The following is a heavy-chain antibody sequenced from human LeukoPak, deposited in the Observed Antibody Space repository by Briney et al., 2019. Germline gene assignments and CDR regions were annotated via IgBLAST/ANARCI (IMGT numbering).Heavy chain of an antibody. J-gene: IGHJ4*02. Sequence: GGSLRLSCAASGFTFNNYAMNWVRQAPGKGVEWVSSISGCGETTYYADSAKGRFTISRDNSQNTLYLQMNSLRAEDTAVYYCASVDTAMVPPFDYWGQGTLVTVSS. D-gene: IGHD5-18*01. CDR3: ASVDTAMVPPFDY. V-gene: IGHV3-23*01. CDR2: ISGCGETT. CDR1: GFTFNNYA.